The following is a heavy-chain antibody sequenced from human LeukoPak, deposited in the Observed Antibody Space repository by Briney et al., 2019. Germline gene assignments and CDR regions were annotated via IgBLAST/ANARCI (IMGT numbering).Heavy chain of an antibody. D-gene: IGHD2-15*01. V-gene: IGHV1-18*01. J-gene: IGHJ3*02. Sequence: ASVKVSCKASGYTFTSYGISWVRQAPGQGLEWMGWISAYNGNTNYAQKLQGRVTMTTDTSTSTAYMELRSLRSDDTAVYYCARGWADIVVVVAATDASDIRGQGTLVTVSS. CDR1: GYTFTSYG. CDR2: ISAYNGNT. CDR3: ARGWADIVVVVAATDASDI.